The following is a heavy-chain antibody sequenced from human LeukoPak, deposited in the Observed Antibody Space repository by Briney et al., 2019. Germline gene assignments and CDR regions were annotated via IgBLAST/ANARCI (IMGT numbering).Heavy chain of an antibody. J-gene: IGHJ4*02. CDR3: AREGPVLRYFDWLLSDY. D-gene: IGHD3-9*01. CDR1: GYTFSNYG. CDR2: ISAYNGNT. V-gene: IGHV1-18*01. Sequence: ASVKVSCKASGYTFSNYGISWVRQAPGQGLEWMGWISAYNGNTNYAQKLQGRVTMTTDTSTSTAYMELRSLRSDDTAVYYCAREGPVLRYFDWLLSDYWGQGTLVTVSS.